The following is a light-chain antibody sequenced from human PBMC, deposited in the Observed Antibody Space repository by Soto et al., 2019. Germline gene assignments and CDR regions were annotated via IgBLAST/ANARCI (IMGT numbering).Light chain of an antibody. CDR3: SSYTNTNTREGV. V-gene: IGLV2-14*01. CDR1: RSDIGGYNY. Sequence: QSALTQPASVSGSPGQSITISCTGTRSDIGGYNYVSWYQQHPGKAPKLMIYEVSNRPSGVSNRFSGSKSGNTASLTISGLQAEDEADYYCSSYTNTNTREGVFGGGTKVTVL. J-gene: IGLJ2*01. CDR2: EVS.